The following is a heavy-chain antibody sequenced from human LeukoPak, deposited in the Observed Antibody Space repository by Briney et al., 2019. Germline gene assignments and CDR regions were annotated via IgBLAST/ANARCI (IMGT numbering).Heavy chain of an antibody. CDR1: GFTFSSYA. CDR3: AKEICPGSDCYSRADWYFDL. Sequence: GGSLRLSCAASGFTFSSYAMSWVRQAPGKGLEWVSAISGSGGSTYYADSVKGRFTISRDNSKNTLYLQMNSLRAEDTAVYYCAKEICPGSDCYSRADWYFDLWGRGTLVTVSS. D-gene: IGHD2-21*02. J-gene: IGHJ2*01. CDR2: ISGSGGST. V-gene: IGHV3-23*01.